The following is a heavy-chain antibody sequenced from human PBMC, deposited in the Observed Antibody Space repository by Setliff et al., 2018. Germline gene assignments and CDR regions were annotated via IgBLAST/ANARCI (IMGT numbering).Heavy chain of an antibody. D-gene: IGHD4-17*01. J-gene: IGHJ4*02. Sequence: WPSVKVSCKASGNTFTGYYIHWLRQAPGQGLEWMGCINPNSGDTTFAQKFQGRVTITRDTSNSTDYMDLSRLTSDDTAVYYCAREVLSTVVAWDYWGQGTLVTVSS. CDR3: AREVLSTVVAWDY. V-gene: IGHV1-2*02. CDR2: INPNSGDT. CDR1: GNTFTGYY.